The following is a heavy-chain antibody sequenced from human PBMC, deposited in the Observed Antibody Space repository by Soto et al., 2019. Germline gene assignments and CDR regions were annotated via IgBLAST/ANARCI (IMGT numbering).Heavy chain of an antibody. D-gene: IGHD6-6*01. CDR2: INPNSGGT. Sequence: ASVKVFCKASGYTFTGYYMHWVRQAPGQGLEWMGWINPNSGGTNYAQKFQGRVTMTRDTSISTAYMELSRLRSDDTAVYYCANNLLGSSSGVPGYWGQGTLVTVSS. J-gene: IGHJ4*02. CDR1: GYTFTGYY. CDR3: ANNLLGSSSGVPGY. V-gene: IGHV1-2*02.